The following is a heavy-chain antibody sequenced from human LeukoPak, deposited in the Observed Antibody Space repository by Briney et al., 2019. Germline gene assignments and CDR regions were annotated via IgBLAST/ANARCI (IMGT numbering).Heavy chain of an antibody. CDR3: ARGRFAIGPGGTGLGI. V-gene: IGHV4-38-2*02. CDR1: GYSINPGYY. CDR2: IYQSGST. D-gene: IGHD6-13*01. Sequence: SETLSLTCTVSGYSINPGYYWGWIRLPPGKGLEWIGSIYQSGSTYYNPSLKSRVTISVDTSKNHFSLKLSSVTAADTAVYYCARGRFAIGPGGTGLGIWGQGTTVTVSS. J-gene: IGHJ6*02.